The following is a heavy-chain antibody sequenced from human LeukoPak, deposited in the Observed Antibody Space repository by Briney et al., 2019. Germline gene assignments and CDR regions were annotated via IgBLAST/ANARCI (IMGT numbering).Heavy chain of an antibody. D-gene: IGHD3-10*02. J-gene: IGHJ4*02. V-gene: IGHV3-48*03. Sequence: GGSLRLSCAASGFTFSSYEMNWVRQAPGKGLEWLSYISYTGSNKYYADSVKCRFTISRDNAKNSLYLQMNSLRAEDTAVYFCARVFVGENFDYWGQGTLVTVSS. CDR3: ARVFVGENFDY. CDR2: ISYTGSNK. CDR1: GFTFSSYE.